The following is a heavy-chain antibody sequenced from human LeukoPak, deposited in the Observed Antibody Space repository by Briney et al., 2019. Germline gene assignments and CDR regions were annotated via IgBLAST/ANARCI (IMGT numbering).Heavy chain of an antibody. V-gene: IGHV3-30-3*01. D-gene: IGHD1-26*01. J-gene: IGHJ3*02. CDR1: GFTFSSYA. CDR2: ISYDGSNK. Sequence: PGRSLRLSCAASGFTFSSYAMHWVRQAPGKGLEWVAVISYDGSNKYYADSVKGRFTISRDNSKNTLYLQMNSLRAEDTAVYYCARGRYSGSYYGWAFDIWGQGTMVTVSS. CDR3: ARGRYSGSYYGWAFDI.